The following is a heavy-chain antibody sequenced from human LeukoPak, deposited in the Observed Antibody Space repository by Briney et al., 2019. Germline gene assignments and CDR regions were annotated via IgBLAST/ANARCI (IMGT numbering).Heavy chain of an antibody. Sequence: SETLSLTCAVYGGSFSGYYWSWIRQPPGKGLEWIGEINHSGSANYNPSLTSRVTISVDTSKNQFSLKLSAVTAADQAVYYCARDCGADCDVFDIWGQGTMVTVSS. CDR3: ARDCGADCDVFDI. V-gene: IGHV4-34*01. D-gene: IGHD2-21*02. CDR1: GGSFSGYY. J-gene: IGHJ3*02. CDR2: INHSGSA.